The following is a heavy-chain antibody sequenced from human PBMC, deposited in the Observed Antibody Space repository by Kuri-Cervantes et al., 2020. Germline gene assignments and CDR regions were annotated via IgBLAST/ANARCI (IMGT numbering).Heavy chain of an antibody. CDR3: ARDQGAFDI. CDR2: IWYDGSNK. V-gene: IGHV3-33*08. Sequence: GESLKISCAAPGFTFSSYGMHWVRQAPGKGLEWVAVIWYDGSNKYYADSVKGRFTISRDNSKNTLYLQMNSLRAEDTAVYYCARDQGAFDIWGQGTMVTVSS. CDR1: GFTFSSYG. J-gene: IGHJ3*02.